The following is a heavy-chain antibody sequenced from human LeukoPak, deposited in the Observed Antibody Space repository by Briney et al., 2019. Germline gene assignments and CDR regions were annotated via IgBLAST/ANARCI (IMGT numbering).Heavy chain of an antibody. CDR1: GYSISSLYY. CDR2: MYHSGST. J-gene: IGHJ6*03. CDR3: ARQGGSSSPDYYYYLDV. D-gene: IGHD2-2*01. Sequence: PSETLSLTCAVSGYSISSLYYLAWFRQPPGKGLEWIGCMYHSGSTYYNPSLKSRVTISVHTSKNQYSLKLSYVTAAYTAVYYCARQGGSSSPDYYYYLDVWGKGTTVTVSS. V-gene: IGHV4-38-2*01.